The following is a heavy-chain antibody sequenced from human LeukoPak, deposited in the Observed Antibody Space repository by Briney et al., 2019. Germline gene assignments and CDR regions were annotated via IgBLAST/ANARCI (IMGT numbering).Heavy chain of an antibody. CDR3: ATHYSCSMALDR. V-gene: IGHV3-48*03. CDR2: IDYSGNAI. D-gene: IGHD5-12*01. J-gene: IGHJ1*01. Sequence: PGGSLRLSCAASGFAFSAYEMNWVRQAPGKGLEWVSRIDYSGNAIVYADSVKGRFTISRDNARNSLYLQMTRLRAEDTALYYCATHYSCSMALDRWGQGTRVTVSS. CDR1: GFAFSAYE.